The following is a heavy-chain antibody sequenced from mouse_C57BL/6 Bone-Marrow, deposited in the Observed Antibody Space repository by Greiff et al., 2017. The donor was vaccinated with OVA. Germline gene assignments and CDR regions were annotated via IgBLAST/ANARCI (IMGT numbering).Heavy chain of an antibody. D-gene: IGHD1-1*01. CDR3: TTGDGSSSFDY. V-gene: IGHV14-4*01. Sequence: EVQLQQSGAELVKPRAPVKLSCTAFGFNIKADFLPLVKQRPEHGLEWMGWMEPENGDTEYASKVQGNATITADTSSNTAYLQLSSLTSEDTAVYYCTTGDGSSSFDYWGQGTTLTVSS. J-gene: IGHJ2*01. CDR2: MEPENGDT. CDR1: GFNIKADF.